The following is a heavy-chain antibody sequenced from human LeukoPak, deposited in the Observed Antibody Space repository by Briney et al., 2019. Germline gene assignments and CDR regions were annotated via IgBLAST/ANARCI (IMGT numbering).Heavy chain of an antibody. D-gene: IGHD3-10*01. V-gene: IGHV4-34*01. J-gene: IGHJ5*02. CDR2: INHSGST. CDR1: GGSFSGYY. Sequence: PSETLSLTCAVYGGSFSGYYWSWIRQPPGKGLERIGEINHSGSTNYNPSLKSRVTISVDTSKNQFSLKLSSVTAADTAVYYCARGGPGYYYGSGSYFWSWFDPWGQGTLVTVSS. CDR3: ARGGPGYYYGSGSYFWSWFDP.